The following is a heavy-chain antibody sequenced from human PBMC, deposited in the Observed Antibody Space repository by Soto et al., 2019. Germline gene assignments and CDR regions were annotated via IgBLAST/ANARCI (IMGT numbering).Heavy chain of an antibody. D-gene: IGHD4-17*01. CDR2: IKSKTDGGTT. Sequence: GGSLRLSCAASGFTFSNAWMSWVRQAPGKGLEWVGCIKSKTDGGTTDYAAPVKGRFTISRDDSKNTLYLQMNSLKTEDTAVYYCTTDPEKDYGDYSYFDYWGQGTLVTVSS. V-gene: IGHV3-15*01. CDR3: TTDPEKDYGDYSYFDY. J-gene: IGHJ4*02. CDR1: GFTFSNAW.